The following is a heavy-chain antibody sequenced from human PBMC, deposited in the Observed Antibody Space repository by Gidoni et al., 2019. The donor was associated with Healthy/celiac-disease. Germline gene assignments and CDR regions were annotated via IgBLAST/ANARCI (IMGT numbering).Heavy chain of an antibody. J-gene: IGHJ6*02. CDR3: ASFRVPIVGAEADHYYYYGMDV. Sequence: QLQLQESGPGLVKPSETLSLTCTVSGGSISSRRYSWGWIRQPPGKGLEGIGSIYYSGSTYYNPSLKSRVTISVDTSKNQFSLKLSSVTAADTAVYYCASFRVPIVGAEADHYYYYGMDVWGQGTTVTVSS. CDR1: GGSISSRRYS. CDR2: IYYSGST. D-gene: IGHD1-26*01. V-gene: IGHV4-39*01.